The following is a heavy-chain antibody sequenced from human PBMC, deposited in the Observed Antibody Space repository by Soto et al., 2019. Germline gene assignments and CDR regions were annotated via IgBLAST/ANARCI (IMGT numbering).Heavy chain of an antibody. J-gene: IGHJ4*02. CDR3: ARLCFSFGTSGYYPFVY. CDR2: IYFSGSGTS. CDR1: GDFISNTTYY. V-gene: IGHV4-39*01. D-gene: IGHD3-22*01. Sequence: SKTLALTCSVSGDFISNTTYYWGWVRQAPGKGLEWAGSIYFSGSGTSHYNPSLNSRVTISVDTSKNQFSLKLTSVTAADTAVYYCARLCFSFGTSGYYPFVYWGQGTLGNV.